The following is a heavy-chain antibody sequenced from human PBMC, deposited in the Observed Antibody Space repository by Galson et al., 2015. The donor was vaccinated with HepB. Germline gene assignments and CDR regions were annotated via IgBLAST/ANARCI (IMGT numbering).Heavy chain of an antibody. D-gene: IGHD6-13*01. CDR2: IIPILGIA. CDR1: GGTFSSYA. CDR3: ARASPQLLEYYYYYMDV. V-gene: IGHV1-69*10. Sequence: SVKVSCKASGGTFSSYAISWVRQAPGQGLEWMGGIIPILGIANYAQKFQGRVTITADKSTSTAYMELSSLRSEDTAVYYCARASPQLLEYYYYYMDVWGKGTTVTVSS. J-gene: IGHJ6*03.